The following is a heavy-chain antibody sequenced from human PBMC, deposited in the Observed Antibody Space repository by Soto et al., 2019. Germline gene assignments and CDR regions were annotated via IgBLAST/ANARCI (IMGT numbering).Heavy chain of an antibody. CDR2: IIPILGIA. J-gene: IGHJ6*02. V-gene: IGHV1-69*02. D-gene: IGHD1-26*01. CDR3: ARLRDSDGMDV. CDR1: GGTFSSYT. Sequence: QVQLVQSGAEVKKPGSSVKLSCKASGGTFSSYTISWVRQAPGQGLEWMGRIIPILGIANYAQKFQGRVTITADKSTSTAYMELSSLRSEDTAVYYCARLRDSDGMDVWGQGTTVTVSS.